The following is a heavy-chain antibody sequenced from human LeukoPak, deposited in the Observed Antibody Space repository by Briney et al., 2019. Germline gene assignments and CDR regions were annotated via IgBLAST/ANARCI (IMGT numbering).Heavy chain of an antibody. D-gene: IGHD6-19*01. J-gene: IGHJ5*02. CDR1: GYTFTGYY. CDR2: INPNSGGT. Sequence: ASVKVSCKASGYTFTGYYMHWVRQAPGQGLEWMGWINPNSGGTNYAQKFQGRVTMTRDTSISTAYMELSRLRSDDTAVYYCARNRFSIAVAGTRKPYNLFDPWGQGTLVTVSS. CDR3: ARNRFSIAVAGTRKPYNLFDP. V-gene: IGHV1-2*02.